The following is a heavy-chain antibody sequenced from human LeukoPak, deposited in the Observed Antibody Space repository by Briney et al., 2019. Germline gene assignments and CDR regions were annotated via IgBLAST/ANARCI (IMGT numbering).Heavy chain of an antibody. D-gene: IGHD1-14*01. CDR1: GYTFNAYY. V-gene: IGHV1-2*02. Sequence: ASVKVSCKASGYTFNAYYMHWVRQAPGQGLEWMGGINPDSGGTNYAQKFQGRVTLTRDTSTSTTHMELSRLRTDDTAVYFCAKDRRTISDYYYFYYMDVWGKGTTVTVSS. CDR3: AKDRRTISDYYYFYYMDV. J-gene: IGHJ6*03. CDR2: INPDSGGT.